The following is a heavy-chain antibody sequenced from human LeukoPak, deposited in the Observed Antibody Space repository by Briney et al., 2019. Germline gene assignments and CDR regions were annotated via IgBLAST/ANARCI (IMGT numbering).Heavy chain of an antibody. D-gene: IGHD4-23*01. CDR1: GFTFSSYV. J-gene: IGHJ4*02. V-gene: IGHV3-23*01. Sequence: PGGSLRLSCAASGFTFSSYVMSWVRQAPGKGLEWVSTINGSGGGTYYADSVKGRFTISRDNSKNTLFLQMNSLRAEDTAVYFCARRPDYGGTPTFDYWGQGTLVTVSS. CDR2: INGSGGGT. CDR3: ARRPDYGGTPTFDY.